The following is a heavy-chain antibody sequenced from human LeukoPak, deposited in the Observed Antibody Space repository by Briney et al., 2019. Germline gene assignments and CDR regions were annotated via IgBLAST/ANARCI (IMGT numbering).Heavy chain of an antibody. Sequence: GGSLRLSCAASGFTLRSYTMNWVRQAPGKGLECVSSIGISSNKIYYADSVKGRFIISRDNAKNSVYLQMNSLRAEDTAVYYCASRSINWYRGNNWFDPWGQGTLVTVSS. V-gene: IGHV3-21*01. J-gene: IGHJ5*02. CDR1: GFTLRSYT. CDR2: IGISSNKI. D-gene: IGHD1-26*01. CDR3: ASRSINWYRGNNWFDP.